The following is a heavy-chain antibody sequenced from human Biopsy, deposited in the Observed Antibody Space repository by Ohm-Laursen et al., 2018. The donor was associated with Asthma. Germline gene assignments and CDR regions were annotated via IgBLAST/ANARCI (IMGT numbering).Heavy chain of an antibody. D-gene: IGHD3-10*01. J-gene: IGHJ6*02. V-gene: IGHV4-61*01. CDR3: ARGPNYHGSGRAPIGMDV. CDR1: GGSVSTGSYY. CDR2: IYYTESD. Sequence: PGTLSLTCTVSGGSVSTGSYYWSWIRQPPGKGLEWLGYIYYTESDNYNPSLKSRVTISVDTSKNQFSLRLNSVTAADTAVYYCARGPNYHGSGRAPIGMDVWGQGTTVTVSS.